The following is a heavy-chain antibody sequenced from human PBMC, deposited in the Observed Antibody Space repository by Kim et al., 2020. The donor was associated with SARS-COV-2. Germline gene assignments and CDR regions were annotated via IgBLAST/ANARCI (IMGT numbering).Heavy chain of an antibody. V-gene: IGHV4-34*01. CDR2: INHSGST. CDR3: SRGYDILTGYYADDS. D-gene: IGHD3-9*01. J-gene: IGHJ4*02. CDR1: GGSFSGYY. Sequence: SETLSLTCAVYGGSFSGYYWSWIRQPPGKGLEWIGEINHSGSTNYNPSLKSRVTISLDATKNQFSLTLSSVTAADTAVYYFSRGYDILTGYYADDSWGQG.